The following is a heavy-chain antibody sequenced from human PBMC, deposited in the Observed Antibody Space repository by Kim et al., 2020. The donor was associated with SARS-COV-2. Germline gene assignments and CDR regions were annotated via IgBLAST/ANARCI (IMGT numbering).Heavy chain of an antibody. V-gene: IGHV7-4-1*02. Sequence: ASVKVSCKASGYTFTSYAMNWVRQAPGQGLEWMGWINTNTGNPTYAQGFTGRFVFSLDTSVSTAYLQISSLKAEDTAVYYCPRDHNWNYVTVWFDPWGQGTLVTVSS. CDR1: GYTFTSYA. CDR2: INTNTGNP. D-gene: IGHD1-7*01. CDR3: PRDHNWNYVTVWFDP. J-gene: IGHJ5*02.